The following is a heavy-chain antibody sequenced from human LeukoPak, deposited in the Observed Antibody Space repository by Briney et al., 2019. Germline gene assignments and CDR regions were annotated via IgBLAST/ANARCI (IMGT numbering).Heavy chain of an antibody. CDR1: GGSISSYY. J-gene: IGHJ5*02. Sequence: SETLSLTCTVSGGSISSYYWSWIRQPPGKGLEWIGYIYYSGSTNYNPSLKSRVTISVDTSKNQFSLKLSSVTAADTAVYYCARVGCSGGSCPATAWFDPWGQGTLVTVSS. V-gene: IGHV4-59*01. CDR3: ARVGCSGGSCPATAWFDP. D-gene: IGHD2-15*01. CDR2: IYYSGST.